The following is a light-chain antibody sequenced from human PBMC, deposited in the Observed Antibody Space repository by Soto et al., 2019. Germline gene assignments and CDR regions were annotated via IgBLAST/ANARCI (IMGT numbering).Light chain of an antibody. V-gene: IGKV1-5*03. CDR1: QTISSW. CDR2: KAS. CDR3: QQYNSYSWT. Sequence: DIHMTQSRSTLSGSVGDRVTITCRASQTISSWLAWYQQKPGKAPKLLIYKASTLKSGVPSRFSGSGSGTEFTLTISSLQPDDFATYYCQQYNSYSWTFGQGTXVDIK. J-gene: IGKJ1*01.